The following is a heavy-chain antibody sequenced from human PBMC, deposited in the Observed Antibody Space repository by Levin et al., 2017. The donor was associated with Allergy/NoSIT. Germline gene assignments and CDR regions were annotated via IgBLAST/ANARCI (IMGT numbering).Heavy chain of an antibody. CDR2: ISYDGSNR. Sequence: GGSLRLSCAASGFTFSMYGMHWVRQAPGKGLEWVSFISYDGSNRYYGDSVKGRFTISRDNSKNTLYLQMSTLITEDTALYFCARDLSHPNPVFSYDMDVWGQGTTVTVSS. J-gene: IGHJ6*02. CDR3: ARDLSHPNPVFSYDMDV. V-gene: IGHV3-30*03. CDR1: GFTFSMYG.